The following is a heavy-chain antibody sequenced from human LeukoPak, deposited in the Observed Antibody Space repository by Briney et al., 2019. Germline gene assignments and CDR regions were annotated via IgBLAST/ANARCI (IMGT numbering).Heavy chain of an antibody. J-gene: IGHJ5*02. CDR2: IIPIFGTA. V-gene: IGHV1-69*06. CDR1: GGTFSSYA. CDR3: ARVGEGGYCSGGSCYFGWFDP. D-gene: IGHD2-15*01. Sequence: ASVKVSCRASGGTFSSYAISWVRQAPGQGLEWMGGIIPIFGTANYAQKFQGRVTITADKSTSTAYMELSSLRSEDTAVYYCARVGEGGYCSGGSCYFGWFDPWGQGTLVTVSS.